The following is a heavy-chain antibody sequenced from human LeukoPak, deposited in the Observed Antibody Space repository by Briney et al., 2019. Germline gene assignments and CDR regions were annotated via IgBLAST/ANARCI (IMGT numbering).Heavy chain of an antibody. CDR3: ATQRESFFDSSGYYYVY. J-gene: IGHJ4*02. Sequence: SVKVSCKASGGTFSSYAISWVRQAPGQGLEWMGGIIPIFGTANYAQKFQGRVTITADESTSTAYMELSSLRFEDTAVYYCATQRESFFDSSGYYYVYWGQGTLVTVSS. CDR1: GGTFSSYA. CDR2: IIPIFGTA. D-gene: IGHD3-22*01. V-gene: IGHV1-69*01.